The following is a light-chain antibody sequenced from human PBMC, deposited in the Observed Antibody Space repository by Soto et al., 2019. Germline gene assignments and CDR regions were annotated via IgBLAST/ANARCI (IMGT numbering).Light chain of an antibody. CDR2: DTS. Sequence: EILLTQSPVTLSVSPGARATLSCRASQSLTSNLGWYQQRPGQAPRLLIYDTSTRATDVPARFSGSGSGTEFTLTIASLQSADFAVYYCQQYNHWPRMLSFGGGTRVEL. V-gene: IGKV3-15*01. CDR1: QSLTSN. CDR3: QQYNHWPRMLS. J-gene: IGKJ4*01.